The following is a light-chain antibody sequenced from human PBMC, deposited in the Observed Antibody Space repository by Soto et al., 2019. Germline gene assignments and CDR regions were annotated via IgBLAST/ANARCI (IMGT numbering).Light chain of an antibody. V-gene: IGKV3-20*01. CDR3: QQYGYPQLT. CDR2: GAS. J-gene: IGKJ4*01. CDR1: QSISSNY. Sequence: EIVLTQSPGTLSLSPGETVTLSCRASQSISSNYVAWFQHKPGQAPRLFIYGASSRAPGTPERFSGSGSGTDFSLTINRLEPEDSAVFYCQQYGYPQLTFGGGTKVEIK.